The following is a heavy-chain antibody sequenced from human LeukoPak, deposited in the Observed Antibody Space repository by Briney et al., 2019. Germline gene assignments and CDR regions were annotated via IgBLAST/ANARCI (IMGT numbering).Heavy chain of an antibody. Sequence: PSETLSLTCTVSGGSISSYYWSWIRQPPGKGLEWIGYIYYSGSTNYNPSLKSRVTISVGTSKNQFSLKLSSVTAADTAVYYCARDARKGWFDPWGQGTLVTVSS. CDR3: ARDARKGWFDP. V-gene: IGHV4-59*01. CDR2: IYYSGST. CDR1: GGSISSYY. J-gene: IGHJ5*02.